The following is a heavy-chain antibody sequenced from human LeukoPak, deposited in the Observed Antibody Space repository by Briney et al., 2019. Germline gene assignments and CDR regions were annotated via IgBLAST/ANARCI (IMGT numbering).Heavy chain of an antibody. J-gene: IGHJ3*02. Sequence: ASVKVSCKASGYTFTSYGISWVRQAPGQGLEWMGWISAYNGNTNYAQKLQGRVTMTTDTSTSTAYMELRSLRSDDTAVYYCASGNCSSTSCPLYDAFDIWGQGTMVTVSS. D-gene: IGHD2-2*01. CDR2: ISAYNGNT. CDR1: GYTFTSYG. V-gene: IGHV1-18*01. CDR3: ASGNCSSTSCPLYDAFDI.